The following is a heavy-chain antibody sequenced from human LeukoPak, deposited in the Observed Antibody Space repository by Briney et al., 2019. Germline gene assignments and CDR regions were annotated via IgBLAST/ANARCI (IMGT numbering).Heavy chain of an antibody. CDR1: GYTFTGYY. CDR3: ARSLGYCSSTSCSAARGMDV. Sequence: ASVKVSCKASGYTFTGYYMHWVRQAPGQGLEWMGWINPNSGGTNYAQKFQGWVTMTRDTSISTAYMELSRLRSDDTAVYYCARSLGYCSSTSCSAARGMDVWGKGTTATVSS. D-gene: IGHD2-2*01. CDR2: INPNSGGT. V-gene: IGHV1-2*04. J-gene: IGHJ6*04.